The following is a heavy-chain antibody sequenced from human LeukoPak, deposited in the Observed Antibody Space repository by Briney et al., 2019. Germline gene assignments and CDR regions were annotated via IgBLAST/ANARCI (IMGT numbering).Heavy chain of an antibody. CDR3: ARDSLWRSPIQNCSSTSCYGYYYYYYMDV. CDR2: INHSGST. D-gene: IGHD2-2*01. Sequence: SETLSLTCAVYGGSFSGYYWSWIRQPPGKGREWIGEINHSGSTNYNPSLKNRVTISVDTSKNQFSPKPSSVTAADTAVYYCARDSLWRSPIQNCSSTSCYGYYYYYYMDVWGKGTTVTVSS. CDR1: GGSFSGYY. V-gene: IGHV4-34*01. J-gene: IGHJ6*03.